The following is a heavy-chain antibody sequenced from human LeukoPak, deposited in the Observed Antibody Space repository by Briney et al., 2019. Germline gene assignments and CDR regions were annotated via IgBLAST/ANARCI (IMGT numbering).Heavy chain of an antibody. D-gene: IGHD3-10*01. J-gene: IGHJ5*02. CDR1: GGSISSGSYY. Sequence: KASETLSLTCTVSGGSISSGSYYWSWIRQPAGKGLEWIGRIYTSGSTNYNPSLKSRVTISVDTSKNQFSLKLSSVTAADTAVYYCARHLVLWFGEAKNWFDPWGQGTLVTVSS. CDR2: IYTSGST. V-gene: IGHV4-61*02. CDR3: ARHLVLWFGEAKNWFDP.